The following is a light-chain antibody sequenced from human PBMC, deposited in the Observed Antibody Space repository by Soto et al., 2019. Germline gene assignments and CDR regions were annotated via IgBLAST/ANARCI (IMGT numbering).Light chain of an antibody. Sequence: QSVLTQPPSVSEAPGQRVTISCTGSSSNIGAGYEAHWYQQVPGTAPKLLIYENNNRPSGVPDRFSGSKSGTSASLAIPGLQAEDEAEYYCQSYDSSLSRYVFGPGTKVTAL. CDR3: QSYDSSLSRYV. CDR2: ENN. CDR1: SSNIGAGYE. J-gene: IGLJ1*01. V-gene: IGLV1-40*01.